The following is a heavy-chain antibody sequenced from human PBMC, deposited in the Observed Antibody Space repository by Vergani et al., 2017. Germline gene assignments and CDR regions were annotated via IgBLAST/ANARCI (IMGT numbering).Heavy chain of an antibody. Sequence: QLQLQESGPGLVKPSETLSLTCTVSGGSISSSSYYWGWIRQPPGKGLGWVSYLSSSSSYTNYADAVKGRFTISRDNAKNSLYLQLNSLTAEDTAVYYCARLGIASYYGRDVWGQG. J-gene: IGHJ6*02. D-gene: IGHD6-13*01. CDR3: ARLGIASYYGRDV. CDR1: GGSISSSSYY. CDR2: LSSSSSYT. V-gene: IGHV3-11*03.